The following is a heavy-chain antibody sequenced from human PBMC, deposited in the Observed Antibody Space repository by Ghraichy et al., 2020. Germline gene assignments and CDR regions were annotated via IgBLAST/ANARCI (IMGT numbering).Heavy chain of an antibody. Sequence: LSLTCAASGFTFSSYWMTWVRQAPGKGLEWVANIKYDGSEKYYVDSVKGRFTISRDNAKNSLYMQMNSLRAEDTAVYYCARVTGRKYSSSWHDWIDPWGQGTLVTVSS. D-gene: IGHD6-13*01. CDR3: ARVTGRKYSSSWHDWIDP. J-gene: IGHJ5*02. V-gene: IGHV3-7*03. CDR1: GFTFSSYW. CDR2: IKYDGSEK.